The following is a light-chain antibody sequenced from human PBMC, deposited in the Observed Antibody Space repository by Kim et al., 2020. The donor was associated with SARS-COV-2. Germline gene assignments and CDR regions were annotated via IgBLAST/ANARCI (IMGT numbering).Light chain of an antibody. CDR2: AAS. CDR3: QQSYSTLLYT. J-gene: IGKJ2*01. Sequence: DIQMTQSPSSLSASVGDRVTITCRASQSFSSYLNWYQQKPGKAPKLLIYAASSLQSGVPSRFSGSGSGTDFTLTISSLQPEDFATYYCQQSYSTLLYTFGQGTKLEI. CDR1: QSFSSY. V-gene: IGKV1-39*01.